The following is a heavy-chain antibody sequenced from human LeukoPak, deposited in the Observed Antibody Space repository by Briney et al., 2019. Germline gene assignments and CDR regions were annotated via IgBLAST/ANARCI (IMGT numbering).Heavy chain of an antibody. J-gene: IGHJ4*02. D-gene: IGHD2-21*02. CDR3: ASGGDRYYFDY. CDR2: IIPIFGTA. V-gene: IGHV1-69*05. CDR1: GGTFSSYA. Sequence: ASVKVSCKASGGTFSSYAISWVRQAPGQGLEWMGRIIPIFGTANYAQKFQGRVTITTDESTSTAYMELSSLRSEDTAVYYCASGGDRYYFDYWGQGTLVTVSS.